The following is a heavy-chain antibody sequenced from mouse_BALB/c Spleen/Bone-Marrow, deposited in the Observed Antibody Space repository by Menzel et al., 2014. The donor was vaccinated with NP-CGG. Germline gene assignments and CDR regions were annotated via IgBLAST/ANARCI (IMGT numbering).Heavy chain of an antibody. CDR3: ARYYYGSSYFDY. CDR2: IDPANGNT. D-gene: IGHD1-1*01. CDR1: GFNIKDTY. Sequence: VQLKESGAELVKPGASVKLSCTASGFNIKDTYMHWGKQRPEQGLGGIGRIDPANGNTKYDPKFQGKATITADTSSNTAYLQLSSLTSEDTAVYYCARYYYGSSYFDYWGQGTTLTVSS. V-gene: IGHV14-3*02. J-gene: IGHJ2*01.